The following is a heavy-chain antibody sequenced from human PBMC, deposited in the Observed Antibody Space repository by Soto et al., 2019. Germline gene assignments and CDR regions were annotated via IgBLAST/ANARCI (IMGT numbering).Heavy chain of an antibody. V-gene: IGHV4-28*01. D-gene: IGHD1-26*01. CDR2: IYYSGTT. Sequence: QVQLQESGPGLVKPTDTLSLTCAVSGYSISSSKWWGWIRQPPGKGLEWIGYIYYSGTTYYNPSLKSRVTMSVDTSKNQFSLKLTSVTAVDTAVYYCARREIQGPIDYWGQGTLVTVSS. CDR1: GYSISSSKW. J-gene: IGHJ4*02. CDR3: ARREIQGPIDY.